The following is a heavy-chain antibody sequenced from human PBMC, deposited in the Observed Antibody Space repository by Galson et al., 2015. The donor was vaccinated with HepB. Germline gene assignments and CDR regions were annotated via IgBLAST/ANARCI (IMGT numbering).Heavy chain of an antibody. V-gene: IGHV7-4-1*02. J-gene: IGHJ1*01. Sequence: SVKVSCKTSGYTFISYAMNWVRQAPGQGLEWMGWINTNTGNPTYAQGFTGRFVFSLDTSVSTAYLQISSLKAEDTAMYYCARPLGHCSGGSCYGDLQHWGQGTLVTVSS. CDR1: GYTFISYA. CDR2: INTNTGNP. CDR3: ARPLGHCSGGSCYGDLQH. D-gene: IGHD2-15*01.